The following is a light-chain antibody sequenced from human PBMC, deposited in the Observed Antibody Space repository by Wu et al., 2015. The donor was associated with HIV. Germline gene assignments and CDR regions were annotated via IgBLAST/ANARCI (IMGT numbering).Light chain of an antibody. V-gene: IGKV3-15*01. Sequence: EIVLTQSPATLSLSLGERATLSCWASQSVGNKLAWYQQKPGQAPRLLIYGASTRATGIPARFSGSGSGTEFTLTISNMQSEDFGVYYCQQYQNWPPITFGQGTRLEIK. CDR1: QSVGNK. J-gene: IGKJ5*01. CDR2: GAS. CDR3: QQYQNWPPIT.